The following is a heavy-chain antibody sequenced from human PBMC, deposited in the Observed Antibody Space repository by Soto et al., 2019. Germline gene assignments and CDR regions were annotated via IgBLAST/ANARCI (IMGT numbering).Heavy chain of an antibody. Sequence: EVQLVESGGGLIEPGGSLRLSCAASGITLSNAWMNWVRQAPGKGLEWVGRIRSKGDGGATEYAAPVQGRFTFSRDDSENILYLQMRGLKAEDTAVYYCATTRPGTNVFDIWGQGTRVIVSS. J-gene: IGHJ3*02. CDR3: ATTRPGTNVFDI. CDR1: GITLSNAW. CDR2: IRSKGDGGAT. V-gene: IGHV3-15*01.